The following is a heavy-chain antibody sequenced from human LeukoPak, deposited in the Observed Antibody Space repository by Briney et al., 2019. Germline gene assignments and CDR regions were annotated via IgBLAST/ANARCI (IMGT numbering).Heavy chain of an antibody. Sequence: GRSLRLSCAASGFTFSSYGMHWVRQAPGKGLEWVAVIWYDESNKYYADSVKGRFTISRDNSKNTLYLQMNSLRAEDTAVYYCARDRNTYDAFDIWGQGTMVTVSS. CDR3: ARDRNTYDAFDI. CDR1: GFTFSSYG. D-gene: IGHD1-14*01. V-gene: IGHV3-33*01. J-gene: IGHJ3*02. CDR2: IWYDESNK.